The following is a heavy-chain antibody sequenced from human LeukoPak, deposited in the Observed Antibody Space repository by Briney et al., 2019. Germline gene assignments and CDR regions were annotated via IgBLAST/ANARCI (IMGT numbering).Heavy chain of an antibody. CDR3: ARGGFSSSWSKS. CDR1: GFTFSSYE. D-gene: IGHD6-13*01. J-gene: IGHJ4*02. CDR2: ISSSGSTI. V-gene: IGHV3-48*03. Sequence: GGSLRLSCAASGFTFSSYEMNWVRQAPGKGLEWVSYISSSGSTIYYADSVKGRFTTSRDNAKNSLYLQMNNLRAEDAAVYYCARGGFSSSWSKSWGQGTLVTVSS.